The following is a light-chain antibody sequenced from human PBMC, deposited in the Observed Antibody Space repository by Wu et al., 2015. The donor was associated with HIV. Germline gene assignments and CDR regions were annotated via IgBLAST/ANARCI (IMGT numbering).Light chain of an antibody. V-gene: IGKV1-39*01. CDR1: QSIGNY. Sequence: IQMTQSPSSPSASVGDRVTITCRASQSIGNYLNWYQQKPGTALKLLIFAASSLQSGVPSRFSGSGSGTDFTLTVSSLQPEDFATYYCQQSYSTPQTFGQGTKVEIK. CDR2: AAS. CDR3: QQSYSTPQT. J-gene: IGKJ1*01.